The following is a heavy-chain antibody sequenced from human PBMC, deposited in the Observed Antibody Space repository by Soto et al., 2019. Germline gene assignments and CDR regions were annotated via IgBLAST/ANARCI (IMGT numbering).Heavy chain of an antibody. D-gene: IGHD6-6*01. CDR2: INPNTGGT. J-gene: IGHJ4*02. Sequence: SVKVSCKASGYTFTGFFLHWVRQAPGQGLEWLGWINPNTGGTNYAQDFQGRITMTRDTSISTAYLELTSLRSDDTAVYYCAREGIEARIPSDWGQGTLVTASS. V-gene: IGHV1-2*02. CDR3: AREGIEARIPSD. CDR1: GYTFTGFF.